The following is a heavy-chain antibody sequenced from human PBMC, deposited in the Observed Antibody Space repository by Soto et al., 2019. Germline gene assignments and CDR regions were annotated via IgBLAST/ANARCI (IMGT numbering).Heavy chain of an antibody. V-gene: IGHV3-33*01. CDR3: VRDLVVSPYYYYGMDV. CDR2: IWYDGSNK. CDR1: GFTFRSYG. D-gene: IGHD2-15*01. Sequence: GGSLRLSCAASGFTFRSYGMHWVRQAPGKGLEWVAVIWYDGSNKYYADSVKGRFTISRDSSKNTLYLRMNSLRAEDTAVYYCVRDLVVSPYYYYGMDVWGQGTTVTVSS. J-gene: IGHJ6*02.